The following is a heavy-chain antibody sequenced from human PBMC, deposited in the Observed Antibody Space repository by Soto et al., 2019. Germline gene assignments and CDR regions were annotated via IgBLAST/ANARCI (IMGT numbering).Heavy chain of an antibody. CDR1: GFTFSSYA. V-gene: IGHV3-23*01. Sequence: EVQLLESGGGLVQPGGSLRLSCAASGFTFSSYAMSWVRQAPGKGLEWVSAIRGSGGSTYYADSVKGRFTISRDKSKNTLYVQMNSLRAEYTAVYCCPKRSSGWYERFDYWGQGNLVTGSS. CDR2: IRGSGGST. D-gene: IGHD6-19*01. CDR3: PKRSSGWYERFDY. J-gene: IGHJ4*02.